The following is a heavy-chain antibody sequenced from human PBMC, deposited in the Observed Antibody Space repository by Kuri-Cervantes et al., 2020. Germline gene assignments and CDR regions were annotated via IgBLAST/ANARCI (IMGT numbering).Heavy chain of an antibody. J-gene: IGHJ6*02. CDR1: GFTFSSYA. CDR3: AKGATIFGVVNYYGMDV. D-gene: IGHD3-3*01. V-gene: IGHV3-23*01. Sequence: GGSLRLSCAASGFTFSSYAMSWVRQAPGKGLEWVSAISGSGGSTYYADSVKGRFTISRDNSKNTLYLQMNSLRAEDTAVYYCAKGATIFGVVNYYGMDVWGQGTTVTVSS. CDR2: ISGSGGST.